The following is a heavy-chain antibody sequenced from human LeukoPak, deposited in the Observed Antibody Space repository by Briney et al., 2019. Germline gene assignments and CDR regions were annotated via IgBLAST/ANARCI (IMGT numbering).Heavy chain of an antibody. V-gene: IGHV1-2*02. CDR2: INPNSGGT. CDR3: ARADGVVVVAAIDNWFDP. D-gene: IGHD2-15*01. J-gene: IGHJ5*02. CDR1: GYTFTGFY. Sequence: ASVKVSCKASGYTFTGFYMHWVRQAPGQGLEWMGWINPNSGGTNYAQRFQGRVTMTSDTSISTAYMELSRLRSDDTAVYYCARADGVVVVAAIDNWFDPWGQGTLVTVSS.